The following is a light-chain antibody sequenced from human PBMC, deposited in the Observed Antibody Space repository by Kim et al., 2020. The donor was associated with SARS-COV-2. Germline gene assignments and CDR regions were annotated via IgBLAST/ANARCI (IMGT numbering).Light chain of an antibody. CDR2: EDD. Sequence: NFMLTQPHSVSESPGKTITISCTRSSGSIASNYVQWYQQRPGSSPTTVIYEDDQRPSGVPDRFSGSIDSSSNSASLTISGLKTEDEADYYCQSYDYSNLWVFGGGTQLTVL. V-gene: IGLV6-57*01. J-gene: IGLJ3*02. CDR3: QSYDYSNLWV. CDR1: SGSIASNY.